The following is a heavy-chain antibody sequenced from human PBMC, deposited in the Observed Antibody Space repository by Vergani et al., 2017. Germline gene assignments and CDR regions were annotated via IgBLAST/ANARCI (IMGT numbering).Heavy chain of an antibody. CDR3: AGKYYDFWKGEDPGAPYYFDY. J-gene: IGHJ4*02. CDR2: IIPIFGTA. Sequence: QVQLLQSGAEVKKPGSSVKVSCKASGGTFSSYAISWVRQAPGQGLEWMGGIIPIFGTANYAQKFQGRVTITADEATSTAYMELSSLRSEDTAVYYCAGKYYDFWKGEDPGAPYYFDYWGQGTLVTVSS. CDR1: GGTFSSYA. V-gene: IGHV1-69*01. D-gene: IGHD3-3*01.